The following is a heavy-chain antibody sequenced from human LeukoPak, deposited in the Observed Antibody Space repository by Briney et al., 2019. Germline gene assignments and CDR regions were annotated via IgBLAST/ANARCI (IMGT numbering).Heavy chain of an antibody. Sequence: GGSLRLSCAPPGFTVSSNYMSWVGQAPGKGLEWVSVIYSGGDTFYADSVKGRFTISRDNSKNTLYLQMNSLRAEDTAVYYCAAKVELRSNGPYFNSWGQGTLVTVSS. CDR3: AAKVELRSNGPYFNS. CDR1: GFTVSSNY. CDR2: IYSGGDT. J-gene: IGHJ4*02. V-gene: IGHV3-53*01. D-gene: IGHD1-7*01.